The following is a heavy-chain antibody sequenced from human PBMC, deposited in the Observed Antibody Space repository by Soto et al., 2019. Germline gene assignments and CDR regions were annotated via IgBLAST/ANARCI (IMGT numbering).Heavy chain of an antibody. V-gene: IGHV1-18*01. CDR3: ARDHDFWSGYYPKYNWFDP. Sequence: SCKASGYTFTSYGISWVRQAPGQGLEWMGWISAYNGNTNYAQKLQGRVTMTTDTSTSTAYMELRSLRSDDTAVYYCARDHDFWSGYYPKYNWFDPWGQGTLVTVSS. CDR1: GYTFTSYG. J-gene: IGHJ5*02. D-gene: IGHD3-3*01. CDR2: ISAYNGNT.